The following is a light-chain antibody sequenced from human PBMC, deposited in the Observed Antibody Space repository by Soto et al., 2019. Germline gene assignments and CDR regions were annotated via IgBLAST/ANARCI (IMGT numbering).Light chain of an antibody. CDR3: MQGTHWPYT. Sequence: DVVMTQSPLSLPVTLGQPASISCRSSQSLVYSDGNTYLSWFQQRPGQSPRRLIYKVSNRDSGVXDXXSGIGSGTVFTLTTSSVAAEDVAVSYCMQGTHWPYTFGQGTKLEI. V-gene: IGKV2-30*01. CDR2: KVS. J-gene: IGKJ2*01. CDR1: QSLVYSDGNTY.